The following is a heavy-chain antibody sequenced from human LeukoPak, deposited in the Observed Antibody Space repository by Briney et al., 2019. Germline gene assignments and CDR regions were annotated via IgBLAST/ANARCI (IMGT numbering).Heavy chain of an antibody. Sequence: QTGGSLRLSCTASGFTFGDYAMSWVRQAPGKGLEWVGFIRGKAYGGTTEYAASVKGRFTISRDDSKSIAYLQMNSLKTEDTAVYYCTRDKALGYSSSLESDYWGQGTLVTVSS. CDR1: GFTFGDYA. CDR2: IRGKAYGGTT. J-gene: IGHJ4*02. V-gene: IGHV3-49*04. D-gene: IGHD6-13*01. CDR3: TRDKALGYSSSLESDY.